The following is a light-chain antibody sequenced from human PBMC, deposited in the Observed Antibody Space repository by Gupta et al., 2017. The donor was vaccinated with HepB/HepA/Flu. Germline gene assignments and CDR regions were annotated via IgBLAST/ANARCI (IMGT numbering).Light chain of an antibody. V-gene: IGKV3-11*01. J-gene: IGKJ5*01. Sequence: VLTQSPATLSLSPGERGTLSCKASQYVDIYLAWYQQIPGRPPRLLIYDTSNRATGTPARFSGSGSGTDFTLTIASLEPEDFAIYYCQQRRSWPITFGQGTRVEIK. CDR1: QYVDIY. CDR3: QQRRSWPIT. CDR2: DTS.